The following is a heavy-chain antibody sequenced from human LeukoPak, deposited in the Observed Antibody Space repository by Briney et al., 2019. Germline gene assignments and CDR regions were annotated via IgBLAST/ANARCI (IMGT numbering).Heavy chain of an antibody. CDR1: GFTFSSYE. CDR3: AELGITMIGGV. D-gene: IGHD3-10*02. Sequence: GGSLRLSCAASGFTFSSYEMNWVRPAPGKGLEWVSYISSSGSTIYYADSVKGRFTISRDNAQNSLYLQMNSLRAEDTAVYYCAELGITMIGGVWGKGTTVTISS. J-gene: IGHJ6*04. CDR2: ISSSGSTI. V-gene: IGHV3-48*03.